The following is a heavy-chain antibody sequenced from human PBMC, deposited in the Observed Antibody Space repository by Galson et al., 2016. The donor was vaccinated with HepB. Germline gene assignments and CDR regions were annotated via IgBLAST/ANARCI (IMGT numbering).Heavy chain of an antibody. CDR1: GGSISIGIYY. Sequence: TLSLTCSVSGGSISIGIYYWTWIRQHPGKGLEWIGYIYYSGSTYYNPSLKSRVTMTRDTSTSTVYMELRSLRSDDTAVYYCERDSHDYGGSRPFDAWGQGTLVTVSS. D-gene: IGHD4-23*01. CDR3: ERDSHDYGGSRPFDA. CDR2: IYYSGST. V-gene: IGHV4-31*03. J-gene: IGHJ4*02.